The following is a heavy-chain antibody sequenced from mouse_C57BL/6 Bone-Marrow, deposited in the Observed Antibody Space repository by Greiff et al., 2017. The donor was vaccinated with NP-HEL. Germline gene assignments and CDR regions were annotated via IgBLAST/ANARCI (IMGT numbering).Heavy chain of an antibody. J-gene: IGHJ4*01. CDR3: AMIYYYDSSYGYAMDY. D-gene: IGHD1-1*01. V-gene: IGHV1-81*01. Sequence: QVQLQQSGAELARPGASVKLSCKASGYTFTSYGISWVKQRTGRGLEWIGEIYPRSGNTYYNEKFKGKATLTADKSSSTAYMELRSLTSVDSAVYFCAMIYYYDSSYGYAMDYGGQGTSVTVSA. CDR2: IYPRSGNT. CDR1: GYTFTSYG.